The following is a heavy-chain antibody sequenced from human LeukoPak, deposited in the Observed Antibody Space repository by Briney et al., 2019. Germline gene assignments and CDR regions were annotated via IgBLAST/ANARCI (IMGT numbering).Heavy chain of an antibody. D-gene: IGHD4/OR15-4a*01. CDR1: GGSISSGDYY. CDR2: IYYSGST. CDR3: ARHDYGDTPPDY. V-gene: IGHV4-61*08. J-gene: IGHJ4*02. Sequence: PSETLSLTCTVSGGSISSGDYYWSWIRQPPGKGLEWIGYIYYSGSTNYNPSLKSRVTISVDTSKNQFSLRLRSVTAADTTVYYCARHDYGDTPPDYWGQGTLVTVSS.